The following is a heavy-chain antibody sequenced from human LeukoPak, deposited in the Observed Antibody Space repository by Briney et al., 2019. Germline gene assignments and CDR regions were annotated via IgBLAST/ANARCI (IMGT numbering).Heavy chain of an antibody. V-gene: IGHV4-59*01. CDR2: FYYSGSP. J-gene: IGHJ5*02. Sequence: SETLSLTCTVSGGSIASYYWSWIRQPPGKGLEWIGYFYYSGSPNYNPSLKSRVTISVDTSKNQFSLKLSSVTAADTAVYYCARVAAAALGGDWFDPWGQGTLVTVSS. CDR3: ARVAAAALGGDWFDP. D-gene: IGHD6-13*01. CDR1: GGSIASYY.